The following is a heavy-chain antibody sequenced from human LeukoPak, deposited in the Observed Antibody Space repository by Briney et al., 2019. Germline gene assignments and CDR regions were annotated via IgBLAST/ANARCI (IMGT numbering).Heavy chain of an antibody. CDR3: ARVRIMVRGGGMDV. CDR2: IHYSGST. CDR1: GGSIRSHY. V-gene: IGHV4-59*11. D-gene: IGHD3-10*01. Sequence: PETLSLTCSVSGGSIRSHYWSWIRQPPGKGLEWIGYIHYSGSTNYNPSLTNRVTISVDTSNSQFSLKLISVTAADTAVYYCARVRIMVRGGGMDVWGKGTTVTVST. J-gene: IGHJ6*04.